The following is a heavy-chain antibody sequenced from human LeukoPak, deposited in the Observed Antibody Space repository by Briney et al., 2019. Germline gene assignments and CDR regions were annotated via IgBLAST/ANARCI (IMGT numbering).Heavy chain of an antibody. J-gene: IGHJ6*03. CDR3: ARGRSTMVRGAIGAETRYYYSYYMDV. Sequence: SETLSLTCAVYGGSFSGYYWSWIRQPPGKGLEWIGEINHSGSTNYNTSLKSRVTISVDTSNNQFSLKLSSVTAADTAVYYCARGRSTMVRGAIGAETRYYYSYYMDVWGKGTTVTVSS. CDR1: GGSFSGYY. D-gene: IGHD3-10*01. V-gene: IGHV4-34*01. CDR2: INHSGST.